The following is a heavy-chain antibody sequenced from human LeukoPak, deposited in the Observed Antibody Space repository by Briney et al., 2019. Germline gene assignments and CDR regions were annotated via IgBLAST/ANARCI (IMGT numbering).Heavy chain of an antibody. V-gene: IGHV4-4*07. D-gene: IGHD6-19*01. CDR3: ARDKLAVAGTRNNWFDP. J-gene: IGHJ5*02. CDR2: IYTSGST. Sequence: SETLSLTCTVSGGSISSYYWSWIRQPAGKGLEWIGRIYTSGSTNYNPSLKSRVTMSVDTSKNQFSLKLSSVTAADTAVYYCARDKLAVAGTRNNWFDPWGQGTLVTVSS. CDR1: GGSISSYY.